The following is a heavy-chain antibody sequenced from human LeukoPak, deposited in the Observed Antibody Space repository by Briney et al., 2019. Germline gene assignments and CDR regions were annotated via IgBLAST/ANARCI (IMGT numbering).Heavy chain of an antibody. J-gene: IGHJ5*02. Sequence: SVKVSCEASGGTFSSYAISWVRQAPGQGLEWMGGIIPIFGTANYAQKFQGRVTITTDESTSTAYMELSSLRSEDTAVYYCAHAGELDYGDYGGGNWFDPWGQGTLVTVSS. V-gene: IGHV1-69*05. CDR3: AHAGELDYGDYGGGNWFDP. CDR2: IIPIFGTA. D-gene: IGHD4-17*01. CDR1: GGTFSSYA.